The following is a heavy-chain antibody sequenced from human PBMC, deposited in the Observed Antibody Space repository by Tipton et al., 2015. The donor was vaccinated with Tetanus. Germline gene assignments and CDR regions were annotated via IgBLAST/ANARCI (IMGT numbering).Heavy chain of an antibody. CDR3: ARAHCSDGVCNFDF. D-gene: IGHD2-8*01. Sequence: QLVQSGGEVKKPGESLKISCKGSGYIFNNYWIGWVRQMPGKGLEWMGIIYPGDSDTRYSPSFQGQVTISVDKSISTAYLQWSSLKASDTSMFYCARAHCSDGVCNFDFWGQGALVTVAS. J-gene: IGHJ4*02. V-gene: IGHV5-51*01. CDR1: GYIFNNYW. CDR2: IYPGDSDT.